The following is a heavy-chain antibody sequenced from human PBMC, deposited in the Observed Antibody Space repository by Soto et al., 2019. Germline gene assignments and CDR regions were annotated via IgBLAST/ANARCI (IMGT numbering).Heavy chain of an antibody. D-gene: IGHD3-3*01. CDR3: ATVLGGLPRAFDI. CDR1: GGTFTSYA. CDR2: IIPIFGAA. J-gene: IGHJ3*02. Sequence: ASVKVSCKASGGTFTSYAFIWLRQAPGQGLAWMGGIIPIFGAANYAQKFQGRVTITADASTTTAYMELSSLRSEDTAVYYCATVLGGLPRAFDIWGQGTMVTVSS. V-gene: IGHV1-69*13.